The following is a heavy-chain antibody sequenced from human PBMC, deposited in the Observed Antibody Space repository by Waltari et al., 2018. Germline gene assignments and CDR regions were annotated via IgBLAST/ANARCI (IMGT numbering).Heavy chain of an antibody. CDR1: GYSISSGYY. D-gene: IGHD6-13*01. CDR3: ATLYSSSWQYYFDY. J-gene: IGHJ4*02. CDR2: IYHSGST. V-gene: IGHV4-38-2*01. Sequence: QVQLQESGPGLVKPSETLSLTCAVSGYSISSGYYWGWLRQPPGKGLEWIGSIYHSGSTYYNPSLKSRVTISVDTSKNQFSLKLSSVTAADTAVYYCATLYSSSWQYYFDYWGQGTLVTVSS.